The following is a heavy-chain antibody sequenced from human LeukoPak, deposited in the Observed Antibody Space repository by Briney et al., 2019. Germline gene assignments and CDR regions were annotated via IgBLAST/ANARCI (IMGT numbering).Heavy chain of an antibody. CDR2: IRYDGSNQ. J-gene: IGHJ4*02. Sequence: PGGTLRLSCAASGFTFSSYGMHWVRQAPGKGLEWVAFIRYDGSNQYYADSVRGRFTISGDNSRNTLLRHRNSMRVEDTAVYSCAKGFRRRGYGYNSYFDYLGQGTLVTVSS. CDR3: AKGFRRRGYGYNSYFDY. D-gene: IGHD4-23*01. CDR1: GFTFSSYG. V-gene: IGHV3-30*02.